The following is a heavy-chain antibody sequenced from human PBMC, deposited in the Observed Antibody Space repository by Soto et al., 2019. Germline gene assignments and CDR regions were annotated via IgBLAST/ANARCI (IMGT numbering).Heavy chain of an antibody. CDR1: GGSISSGGYS. V-gene: IGHV4-30-2*01. Sequence: NPSETLTLTCAVSGGSISSGGYSWSWIRQPPGKGLEWIGYIYHSGSTYYNPSLKSRVTMSIDRSRNQFSLSLSSVTAADTAVYFCAIAALYDSIGYYLLNWRQGTLVTVSS. CDR3: AIAALYDSIGYYLLN. J-gene: IGHJ4*02. CDR2: IYHSGST. D-gene: IGHD3-22*01.